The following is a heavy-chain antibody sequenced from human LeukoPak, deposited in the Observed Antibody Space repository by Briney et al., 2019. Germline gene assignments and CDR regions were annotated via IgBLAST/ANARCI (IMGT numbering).Heavy chain of an antibody. CDR2: INHSGST. J-gene: IGHJ3*02. V-gene: IGHV4-34*01. D-gene: IGHD3-9*01. CDR3: ARDLPYYDILTGLDAFDI. CDR1: GGSFSGYY. Sequence: SETLSLTCAVYGGSFSGYYWSWIRQPPGKGLEWIGEINHSGSTNYNPSLKGRVTISVDTSKNQFSLKLSSVTAADTAVYYCARDLPYYDILTGLDAFDIWGQGTMVTVSS.